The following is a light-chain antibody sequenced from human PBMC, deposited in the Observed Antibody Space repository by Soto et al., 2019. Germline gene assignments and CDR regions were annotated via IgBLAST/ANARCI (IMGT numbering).Light chain of an antibody. CDR1: QSIGRF. CDR3: QQSFTTPLT. J-gene: IGKJ4*01. V-gene: IGKV1-39*01. Sequence: DIQMTQSPSSLSASVVDRVTITFRASQSIGRFLNWHQQKPGKAPNVLINVASTLRSGVPSRFSGSGSGTDFNLTINSLQPEDFATYFCQQSFTTPLTFGGGTKVDIK. CDR2: VAS.